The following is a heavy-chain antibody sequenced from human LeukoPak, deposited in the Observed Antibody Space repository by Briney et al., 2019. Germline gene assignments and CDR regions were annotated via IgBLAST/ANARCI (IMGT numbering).Heavy chain of an antibody. J-gene: IGHJ4*02. V-gene: IGHV4-31*03. CDR2: IFCSGST. D-gene: IGHD1/OR15-1a*01. CDR1: GGSISSGGYY. CDR3: ARDRGRGTFDY. Sequence: PSQTLSLTCTVSGGSISSGGYYWSWIRQHPGKGLEWIGYIFCSGSTYYNPSLKSRVTISVDTSKNLFSLKLSSVTAADTAVYYCARDRGRGTFDYWGQGTLVTVSS.